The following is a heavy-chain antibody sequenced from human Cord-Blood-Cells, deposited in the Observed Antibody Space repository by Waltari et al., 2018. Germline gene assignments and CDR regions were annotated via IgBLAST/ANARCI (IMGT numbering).Heavy chain of an antibody. J-gene: IGHJ5*02. Sequence: QLQLPESGPGLVKPSETLSLTCTVSGGSISSSSYYWGWIRQPPAKGLEWIGSIYYSGSTYYNPSHKSRVTISVDTSKNQFSLKLSSVTAADTAVYYCARRGRYCSSTSCYDGWFDPWGQGTLVTVSS. CDR2: IYYSGST. CDR1: GGSISSSSYY. D-gene: IGHD2-2*01. CDR3: ARRGRYCSSTSCYDGWFDP. V-gene: IGHV4-39*01.